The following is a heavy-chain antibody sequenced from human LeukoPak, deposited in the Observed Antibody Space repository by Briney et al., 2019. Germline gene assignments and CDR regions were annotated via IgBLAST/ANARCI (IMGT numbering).Heavy chain of an antibody. D-gene: IGHD4-11*01. V-gene: IGHV4-31*03. J-gene: IGHJ6*02. CDR2: IYYSGST. Sequence: SETLSLTCTVSGVSISSGGYYWSWIRQHPGKGLDWIGYIYYSGSTYYNPSLKSRVTISVDTSKNQFSLKLSSVTAADTAVYYCAGGLQSNYYYGMDVWGQGTTVTVSS. CDR3: AGGLQSNYYYGMDV. CDR1: GVSISSGGYY.